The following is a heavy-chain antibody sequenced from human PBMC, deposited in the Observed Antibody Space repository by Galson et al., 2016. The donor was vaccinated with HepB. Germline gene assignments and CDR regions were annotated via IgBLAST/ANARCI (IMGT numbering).Heavy chain of an antibody. CDR3: ARARYCSSTSPFDY. J-gene: IGHJ4*02. CDR1: GFSLITNGVG. V-gene: IGHV2-5*02. D-gene: IGHD2-2*01. Sequence: PALVKPTQTLTLACSFSGFSLITNGVGVAWIRQSPGKALEWLALIFWDNEQPYSPSLKTRLTISKDTSKNHLVLTMTNMDPVDTATYYCARARYCSSTSPFDYWGQGTLVTVSS. CDR2: IFWDNEQ.